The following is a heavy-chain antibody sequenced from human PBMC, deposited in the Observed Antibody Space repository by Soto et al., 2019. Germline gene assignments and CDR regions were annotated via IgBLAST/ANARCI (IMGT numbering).Heavy chain of an antibody. Sequence: GGSLRLSCAASGFTFSSYAMSWVRQAPGKGLEWVSTISGSGGSTYYADSVKGRFTISRDNSKNTLYLQMNSLRAEDTALYYCAKDASSGITSFDLWARGTLVTVSS. CDR2: ISGSGGST. CDR3: AKDASSGITSFDL. D-gene: IGHD3-3*01. CDR1: GFTFSSYA. J-gene: IGHJ2*01. V-gene: IGHV3-23*01.